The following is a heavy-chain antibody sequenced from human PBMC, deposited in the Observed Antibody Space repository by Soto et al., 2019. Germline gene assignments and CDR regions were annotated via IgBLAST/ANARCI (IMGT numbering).Heavy chain of an antibody. Sequence: SVKVSCKASGGTFSSYAISWVRQAPGQGLEWMGGIIPIFGTANYAQKFQGRVTITADESTSTAYMELSSLRSEDTAVYYCAXXXSSXXNXXXYXXMDXWGQGT. J-gene: IGHJ6*02. V-gene: IGHV1-69*13. CDR3: AXXXSSXXNXXXYXXMDX. D-gene: IGHD6-13*01. CDR1: GGTFSSYA. CDR2: IIPIFGTA.